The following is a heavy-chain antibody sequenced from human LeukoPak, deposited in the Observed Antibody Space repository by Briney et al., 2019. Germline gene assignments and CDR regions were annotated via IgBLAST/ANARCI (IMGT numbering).Heavy chain of an antibody. CDR3: ARASPISPHYYDNSGYYLAIFDY. D-gene: IGHD3-22*01. J-gene: IGHJ4*02. Sequence: ASVKVSCKASGGTFSSYAISWVRQAPGQGLEWMGGIIPIFGTANYAQRFQGRVTITADESTSTAYMELSSLRSEDTAVYYCARASPISPHYYDNSGYYLAIFDYWGQGTLVTVSS. V-gene: IGHV1-69*13. CDR2: IIPIFGTA. CDR1: GGTFSSYA.